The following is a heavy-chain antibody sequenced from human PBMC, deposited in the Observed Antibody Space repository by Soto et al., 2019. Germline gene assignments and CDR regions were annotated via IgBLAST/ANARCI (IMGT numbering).Heavy chain of an antibody. CDR3: ARAGYFHSSNYLAY. CDR2: INLGNGNT. V-gene: IGHV1-3*01. Sequence: GASVKVSCKASGYTFTSYGINWVRQAPGRGLEWMGWINLGNGNTKYSLQFLGRVIIDWATSASTAYMELSSLRSEDTAVYYCARAGYFHSSNYLAYSGLGTL. CDR1: GYTFTSYG. D-gene: IGHD3-22*01. J-gene: IGHJ4*02.